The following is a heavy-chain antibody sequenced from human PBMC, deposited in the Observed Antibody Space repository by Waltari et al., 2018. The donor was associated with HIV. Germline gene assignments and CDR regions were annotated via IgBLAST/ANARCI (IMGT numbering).Heavy chain of an antibody. Sequence: RVAESGGGSVQPGGSLSLSCAASGFTVIPNYLGWVRQAPGKGLEWVSLITDTGTTYYADSVKGRFTISRDTSSNTVHLQMISLGAEDTAVYFCVREFNPRTTTSYYFDYWGQGTLVTVSS. CDR1: GFTVIPNY. V-gene: IGHV3-66*01. CDR2: ITDTGTT. CDR3: VREFNPRTTTSYYFDY. D-gene: IGHD4-17*01. J-gene: IGHJ4*02.